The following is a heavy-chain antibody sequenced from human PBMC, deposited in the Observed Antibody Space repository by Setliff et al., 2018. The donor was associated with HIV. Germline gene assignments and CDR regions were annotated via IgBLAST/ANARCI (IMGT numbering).Heavy chain of an antibody. CDR3: ARQGNIVVVTSFDY. J-gene: IGHJ4*02. CDR2: VDYTGST. CDR1: GGSISGYF. D-gene: IGHD2-21*02. V-gene: IGHV4-39*07. Sequence: SETLSLTCNVPGGSISGYFWTWIRQPPGKGLEWVGNVDYTGSTYYNPSLKSRVTISVDTSKNQFSLRLNSVTAADTAVYYCARQGNIVVVTSFDYWGQGTLVTVSS.